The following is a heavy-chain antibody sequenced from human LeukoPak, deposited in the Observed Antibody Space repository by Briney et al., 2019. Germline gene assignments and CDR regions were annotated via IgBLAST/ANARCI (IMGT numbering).Heavy chain of an antibody. CDR3: ARVPDEIAVAGPGAFDI. V-gene: IGHV4-59*01. Sequence: GSLRLSCAASGFTFSSYAMSWIRQPPGKGLEWIGYIYYSGSTNYNPSLKSRVTISVDTSENQFSLKLSSVTAADTAVYYCARVPDEIAVAGPGAFDIWGQGTMVTVSS. CDR2: IYYSGST. J-gene: IGHJ3*02. CDR1: GFTFSSYA. D-gene: IGHD6-19*01.